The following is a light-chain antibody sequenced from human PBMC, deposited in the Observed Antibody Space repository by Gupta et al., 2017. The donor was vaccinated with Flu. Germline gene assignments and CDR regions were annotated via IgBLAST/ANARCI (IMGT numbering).Light chain of an antibody. CDR2: SDD. V-gene: IGLV1-44*01. J-gene: IGLJ3*02. CDR3: AAWDDSLNGHWV. Sequence: VTISCSGSSCNSGRNDGNRYQHLPGTAPKLLIFSDDQRPSGVPDRFSGSKSGTSASLAISGLQSEDEADYYCAAWDDSLNGHWVFGGGTKLTVL. CDR1: SCNSGRND.